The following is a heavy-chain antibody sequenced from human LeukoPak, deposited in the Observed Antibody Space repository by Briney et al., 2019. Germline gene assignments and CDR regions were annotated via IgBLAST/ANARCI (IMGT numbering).Heavy chain of an antibody. CDR2: IYYSGST. V-gene: IGHV4-39*07. D-gene: IGHD6-19*01. CDR3: ARETTISGGTPVAGPQPYIYYVDV. CDR1: GGSISSSSYY. J-gene: IGHJ6*03. Sequence: PSETLSLTCTVSGGSISSSSYYWGWIRQPPGKGLEWIGSIYYSGSTYYNPSLKSRVTISVDTSKNQFSLTLTSVTAADTAVYYYARETTISGGTPVAGPQPYIYYVDVWGKGTTVTISS.